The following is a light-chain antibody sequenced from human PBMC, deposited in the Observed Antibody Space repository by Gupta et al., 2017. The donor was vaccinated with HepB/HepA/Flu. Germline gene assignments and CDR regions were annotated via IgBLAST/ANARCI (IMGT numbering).Light chain of an antibody. Sequence: DIQMTQSPSSLSASVGDRVTITCRASHSISSYLNWYQQKPGKAPKLLIYAASSVQSGVPSRFSGSGSGTDFTLTINSLQPEDFATYYCQQSDSIVWTFGQGTKVEIK. CDR1: HSISSY. CDR2: AAS. J-gene: IGKJ1*01. V-gene: IGKV1-39*01. CDR3: QQSDSIVWT.